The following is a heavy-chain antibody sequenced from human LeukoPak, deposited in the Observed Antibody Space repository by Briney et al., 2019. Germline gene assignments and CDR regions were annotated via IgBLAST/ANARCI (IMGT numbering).Heavy chain of an antibody. CDR2: IYYSGST. Sequence: PSETLSLTCAVYGGSFSGYYWSWIRQPPGKGLEWIGYIYYSGSTYYNPSLKSRVTISVDTSKNQFSLKLSSVTAADTAVYYCARDQLSYGMDVWGQGTTVTVSS. J-gene: IGHJ6*02. D-gene: IGHD2-2*01. CDR1: GGSFSGYY. V-gene: IGHV4-30-4*08. CDR3: ARDQLSYGMDV.